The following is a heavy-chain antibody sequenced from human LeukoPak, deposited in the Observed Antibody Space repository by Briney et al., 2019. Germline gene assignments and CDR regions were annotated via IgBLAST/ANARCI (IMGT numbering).Heavy chain of an antibody. CDR1: GGSFSGYY. CDR2: INHSGST. CDR3: ARGGGFYDYVWVSYRFAYYFDY. D-gene: IGHD3-16*02. J-gene: IGHJ4*02. Sequence: PSETLSLTCAVYGGSFSGYYWSWIRQPPGKGLEWIGEINHSGSTNYNPSLKSRVTISVDTSKNQFSLKLSSVTAADTAVYYCARGGGFYDYVWVSYRFAYYFDYWGQGTLVTVSS. V-gene: IGHV4-34*01.